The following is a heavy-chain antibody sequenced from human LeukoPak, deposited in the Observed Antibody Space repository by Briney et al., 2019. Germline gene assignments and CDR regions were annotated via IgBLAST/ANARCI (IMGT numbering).Heavy chain of an antibody. CDR1: GGSFSGYY. J-gene: IGHJ6*02. D-gene: IGHD3-10*01. V-gene: IGHV4-34*01. CDR3: ARGESGSGSYFNSRVNYYYGMDV. Sequence: SETLSLTCAVYGGSFSGYYWSWIRQPPGKGLEWIGEINHSGSTNYNPSLKSRVTISVDTSKNQFSLKLSSVTAADTAVYYCARGESGSGSYFNSRVNYYYGMDVWGQGTTVTVSS. CDR2: INHSGST.